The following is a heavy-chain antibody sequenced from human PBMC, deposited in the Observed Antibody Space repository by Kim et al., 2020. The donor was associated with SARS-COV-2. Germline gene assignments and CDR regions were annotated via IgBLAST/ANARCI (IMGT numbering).Heavy chain of an antibody. J-gene: IGHJ4*02. V-gene: IGHV3-7*04. CDR3: ARVYGDYDYYFDY. D-gene: IGHD4-17*01. Sequence: VDSVKGRFTITRDNAKNSLYLQMNSLGAEDTAVYYCARVYGDYDYYFDYWGQGTLVTVSS.